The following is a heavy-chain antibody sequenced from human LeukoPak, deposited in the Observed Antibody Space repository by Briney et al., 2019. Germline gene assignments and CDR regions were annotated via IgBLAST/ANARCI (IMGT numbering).Heavy chain of an antibody. CDR1: GFTFSSYA. CDR2: ISYDGSNK. D-gene: IGHD1/OR15-1a*01. V-gene: IGHV3-30*04. CDR3: ARDCSITGTSGWFDP. J-gene: IGHJ5*02. Sequence: GGSLRLSCAASGFTFSSYAMHWVRQAPGKGLEWVAVISYDGSNKYYADSVKGRFTISRDNSKNTLYLQMNSLRAEDTAVYYCARDCSITGTSGWFDPWGQGTLVTVSS.